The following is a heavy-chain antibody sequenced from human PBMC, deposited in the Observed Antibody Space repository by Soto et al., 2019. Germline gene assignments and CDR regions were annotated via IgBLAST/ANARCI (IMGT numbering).Heavy chain of an antibody. D-gene: IGHD5-12*01. V-gene: IGHV4-59*01. CDR2: IYYSGST. CDR1: CGSISSYY. CDR3: ARGVATIGP. Sequence: PSETISLTCNVSCGSISSYYWSWIRQPPGKGLEWIGYIYYSGSTNYNPSLKSRVTISVDTPKNQFSLKLTSVTAADTAVYYCARGVATIGPWGQGTLVTVSS. J-gene: IGHJ5*02.